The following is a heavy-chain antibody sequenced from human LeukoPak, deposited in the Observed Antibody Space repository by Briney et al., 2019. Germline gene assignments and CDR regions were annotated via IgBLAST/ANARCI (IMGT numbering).Heavy chain of an antibody. Sequence: GGSLRLSCATSGFTFSTYAMSWVRQAPGKGLEWVSSISAGGGSAHYADSVKGRFTISRDKSENTVYLQMNSLRTEDTAVYFCAKGTELTYYDYVWGSYRLVPFDYWGQGTLVTVSS. J-gene: IGHJ4*02. D-gene: IGHD3-16*02. V-gene: IGHV3-23*01. CDR1: GFTFSTYA. CDR3: AKGTELTYYDYVWGSYRLVPFDY. CDR2: ISAGGGSA.